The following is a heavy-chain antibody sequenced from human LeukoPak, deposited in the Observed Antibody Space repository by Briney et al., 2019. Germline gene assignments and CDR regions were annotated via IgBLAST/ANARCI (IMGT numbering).Heavy chain of an antibody. V-gene: IGHV4-59*07. Sequence: PSDTLSLTCTLSGGSISDHYWTWLRQPPARGLECIRQIHYSGRPDYNPFLKSVVTISVDTSKNQLSVKVTSVTGADTAVYYCARFGVDYDMDVWGQGTTVTVSS. CDR3: ARFGVDYDMDV. CDR2: IHYSGRP. CDR1: GGSISDHY. J-gene: IGHJ6*02. D-gene: IGHD3-16*01.